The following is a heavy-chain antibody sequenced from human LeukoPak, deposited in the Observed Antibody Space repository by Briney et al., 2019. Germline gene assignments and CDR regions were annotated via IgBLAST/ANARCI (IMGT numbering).Heavy chain of an antibody. V-gene: IGHV3-23*01. CDR2: VSSNDGRT. Sequence: GGSLRLSCAASGFTFTTYPMSWVRQAPGKGLDWVSLVSSNDGRTYYADSVQGRFIISRDNSKNMLYLGMHNLRAEDTAIYYCAKGRISGGEDYWGQGTLVTVSS. J-gene: IGHJ4*02. D-gene: IGHD3-16*01. CDR3: AKGRISGGEDY. CDR1: GFTFTTYP.